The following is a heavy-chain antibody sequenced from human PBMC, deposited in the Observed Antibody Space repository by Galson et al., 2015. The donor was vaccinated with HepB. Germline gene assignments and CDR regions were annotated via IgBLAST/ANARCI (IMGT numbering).Heavy chain of an antibody. CDR3: ATDGYRKDYAFDI. CDR2: ISYDGSNK. D-gene: IGHD5-24*01. CDR1: GFTFSSYG. V-gene: IGHV3-30*03. J-gene: IGHJ3*02. Sequence: SLRLSCAASGFTFSSYGMHWVRQAPGKGLEWVAVISYDGSNKYYADSVKGRFTISRDNSKNTLYLQMNSLRAEDTAVYYCATDGYRKDYAFDIWGQGTMVTVSS.